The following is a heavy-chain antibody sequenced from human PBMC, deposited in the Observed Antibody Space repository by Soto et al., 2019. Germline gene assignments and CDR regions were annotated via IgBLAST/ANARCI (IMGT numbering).Heavy chain of an antibody. CDR1: GFTFSSYS. CDR3: ARDWYAFDI. Sequence: HPGGSLRLSCAASGFTFSSYSMNWVRQAPGKGLEWVSYISRSSSTIYYADSVKGRFTISRDNAKNSLYLQMNSLRAEDTAVYYCARDWYAFDIWGQGTMVTVSS. V-gene: IGHV3-48*01. J-gene: IGHJ3*02. CDR2: ISRSSSTI.